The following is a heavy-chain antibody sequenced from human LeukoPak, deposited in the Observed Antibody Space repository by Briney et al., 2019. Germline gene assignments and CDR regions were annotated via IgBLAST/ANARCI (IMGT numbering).Heavy chain of an antibody. J-gene: IGHJ3*02. V-gene: IGHV1-69*05. D-gene: IGHD1-26*01. Sequence: GASVKVSCKASGGTFSSYAISWVRQAPGQGLEWKGGIIPIFGTANYAQKFQGRVTITTDESTSTAYMELSSLRSEDTAVYYCARPIVGATLDAFDIWGQGTMVTVSS. CDR3: ARPIVGATLDAFDI. CDR2: IIPIFGTA. CDR1: GGTFSSYA.